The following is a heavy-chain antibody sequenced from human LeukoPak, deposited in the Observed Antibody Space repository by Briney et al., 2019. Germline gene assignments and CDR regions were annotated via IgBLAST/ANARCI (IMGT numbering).Heavy chain of an antibody. V-gene: IGHV4-38-2*02. J-gene: IGHJ5*02. CDR3: ARGWFDP. CDR2: IYHSGST. Sequence: SETLSLTCTVSGYSISSGYYWGWIRQPPGEGLEWIGSIYHSGSTYYNPSLKSRVTISVDTSKNQFSLKLSSVTAADTAVYYCARGWFDPWGQGTLVTVSS. CDR1: GYSISSGYY.